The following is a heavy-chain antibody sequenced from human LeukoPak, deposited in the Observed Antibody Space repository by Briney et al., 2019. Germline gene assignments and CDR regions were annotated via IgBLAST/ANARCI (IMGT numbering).Heavy chain of an antibody. CDR3: AREVAVAGRNWFDP. V-gene: IGHV1-2*02. CDR1: GYTFTGYY. Sequence: GASVKVSCKASGYTFTGYYMHRVRQAPGQGLEWMVWINPNSGGTNYAQKFQGRVTMTRDTSISTAYMELSRLRSDDTAVYYCAREVAVAGRNWFDPWGQGTLVTVSS. CDR2: INPNSGGT. D-gene: IGHD6-19*01. J-gene: IGHJ5*02.